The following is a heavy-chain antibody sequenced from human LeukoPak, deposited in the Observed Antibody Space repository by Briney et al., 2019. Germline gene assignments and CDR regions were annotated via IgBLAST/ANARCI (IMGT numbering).Heavy chain of an antibody. Sequence: GGSLRLSCAASGFTFSSYSMNWVRQAPGKGLEWVSYISSSTIYYADSVKGRFTISRDNAKNSLYLQMNSLRVEDTAVYYCAKGWGGVNRNYFDFWGQGTLVTVSS. CDR3: AKGWGGVNRNYFDF. CDR2: ISSSTI. CDR1: GFTFSSYS. V-gene: IGHV3-48*01. D-gene: IGHD2-8*01. J-gene: IGHJ4*02.